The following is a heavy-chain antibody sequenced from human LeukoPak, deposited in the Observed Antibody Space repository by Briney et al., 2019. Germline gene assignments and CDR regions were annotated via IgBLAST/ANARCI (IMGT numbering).Heavy chain of an antibody. J-gene: IGHJ3*02. CDR2: ISGSGGST. V-gene: IGHV3-23*01. CDR1: GFTFSSYA. Sequence: GGSLRLSCAASGFTFSSYARSWVRQAPGKGLEWVSAISGSGGSTYYADSVKGRFTISRDNSKNTLYLQMNSLRAEDTAVYYCAKDVWELPPVREYDAFDIWGQGTMVTVSS. D-gene: IGHD1-26*01. CDR3: AKDVWELPPVREYDAFDI.